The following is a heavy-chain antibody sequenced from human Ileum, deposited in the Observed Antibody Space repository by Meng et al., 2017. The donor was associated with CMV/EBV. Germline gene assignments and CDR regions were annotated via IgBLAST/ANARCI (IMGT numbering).Heavy chain of an antibody. CDR2: TYYRYKWYN. V-gene: IGHV6-1*01. D-gene: IGHD6-19*01. CDR1: GNRVSRNSAA. J-gene: IGHJ4*02. Sequence: SQTLSLTCAISGNRVSRNSAAWNWIRQSPSRGLEWLGRTYYRYKWYNDDAVSVKSRRTINSDTSKNQFYLQLNSVTPEDTAVYYSARAGSGGRRFDYWGQGTLVTVSS. CDR3: ARAGSGGRRFDY.